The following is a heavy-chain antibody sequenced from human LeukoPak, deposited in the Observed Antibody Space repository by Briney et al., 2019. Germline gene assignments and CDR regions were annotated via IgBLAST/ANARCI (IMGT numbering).Heavy chain of an antibody. CDR2: IYYSGST. CDR1: GGSISSSSYY. CDR3: ATRSYIVVVPAALTFDY. D-gene: IGHD2-2*01. J-gene: IGHJ4*02. Sequence: SETLSLTCTVSGGSISSSSYYWGWIRQSPGKGLEWIGSIYYSGSTYYNPSLKSRVTISVDTSKNQFSLKLSSVTAADTAVYYCATRSYIVVVPAALTFDYWGQGTLVTVSS. V-gene: IGHV4-39*01.